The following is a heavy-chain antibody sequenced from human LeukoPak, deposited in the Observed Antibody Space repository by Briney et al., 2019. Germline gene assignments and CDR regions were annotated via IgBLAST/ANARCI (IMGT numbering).Heavy chain of an antibody. D-gene: IGHD4-17*01. CDR2: IWYDGSNK. V-gene: IGHV3-33*08. J-gene: IGHJ4*02. CDR1: GFTVSNNY. CDR3: ARDPDDYGDYSYFDY. Sequence: GGSLRLSCAASGFTVSNNYMSWVRQAPGKGLEWVAVIWYDGSNKYYADSVKGRFTISRDNSKNTLFLQMNSLRAEDTAVYYCARDPDDYGDYSYFDYWGQGTLVTVSS.